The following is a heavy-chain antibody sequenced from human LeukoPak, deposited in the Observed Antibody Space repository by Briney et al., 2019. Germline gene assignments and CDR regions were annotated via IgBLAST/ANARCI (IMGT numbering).Heavy chain of an antibody. D-gene: IGHD6-19*01. Sequence: GGSLRLSCAASGFTFSSYAMTWVRQAPGKGLEWVSVISDSGGSTFYAGSVKGRFTISRDNSKNTLYLQMNSLRAEDTAVYYCASSLGYSSGWYTGWGQGTLVTVSS. V-gene: IGHV3-23*01. CDR3: ASSLGYSSGWYTG. CDR2: ISDSGGST. CDR1: GFTFSSYA. J-gene: IGHJ4*02.